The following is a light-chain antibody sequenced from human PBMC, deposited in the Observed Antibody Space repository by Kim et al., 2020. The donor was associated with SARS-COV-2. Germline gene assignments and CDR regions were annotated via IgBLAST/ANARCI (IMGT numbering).Light chain of an antibody. J-gene: IGLJ3*02. CDR3: AAWDDSLNVNWV. Sequence: RVTITCSGSSSNIGSNTVNWYQQLPGTAPKLLIYSNNQRPSVVPDRFSGSKSGTSASLAISGLQSEDEADYYCAAWDDSLNVNWVFGGGTQLTVL. CDR2: SNN. CDR1: SSNIGSNT. V-gene: IGLV1-44*01.